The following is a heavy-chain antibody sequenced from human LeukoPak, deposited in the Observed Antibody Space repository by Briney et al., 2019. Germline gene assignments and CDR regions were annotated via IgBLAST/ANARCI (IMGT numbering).Heavy chain of an antibody. Sequence: PGGSLRLSCTTSGFSFGDYAMTWVRQAPGKGLEWVGFIRSKIYGGTTKYATSVEARFTISRDDSKSIAYLQMTSLETEDTAVYYCAREDAWDSSPLALDYWGQGSLVTVTS. CDR3: AREDAWDSSPLALDY. D-gene: IGHD3-22*01. CDR2: IRSKIYGGTT. J-gene: IGHJ4*02. V-gene: IGHV3-49*04. CDR1: GFSFGDYA.